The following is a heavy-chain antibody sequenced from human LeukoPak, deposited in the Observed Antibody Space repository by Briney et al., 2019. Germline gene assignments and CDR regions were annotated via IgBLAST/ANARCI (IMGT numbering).Heavy chain of an antibody. CDR1: GFTFSSYA. CDR3: ARTLGTTADY. Sequence: GSLRLSCAASGFTFSSYAMHWVRQAPGKGLEWVAVISYDGSNKYYADSVKGRFTISRDNSKNTLYLQMNSLRAEDTAVYYCARTLGTTADYWGQGTLVTVSS. CDR2: ISYDGSNK. J-gene: IGHJ4*02. D-gene: IGHD1-1*01. V-gene: IGHV3-30*04.